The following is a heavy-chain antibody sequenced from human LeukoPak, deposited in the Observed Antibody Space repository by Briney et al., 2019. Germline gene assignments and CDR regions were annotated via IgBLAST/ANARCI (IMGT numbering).Heavy chain of an antibody. V-gene: IGHV4-59*08. CDR2: IYYSGST. Sequence: SETLSLTCTVSGGSISSYYWSWIRQPPGKGLEWIGYIYYSGSTNYNPSLKSRVTISVDPSKNQFSLKLSSVTAADTAVYYCARVSTIFGVVRYYYYYMDVWGKGTTVTVSS. CDR1: GGSISSYY. J-gene: IGHJ6*03. D-gene: IGHD3-3*01. CDR3: ARVSTIFGVVRYYYYYMDV.